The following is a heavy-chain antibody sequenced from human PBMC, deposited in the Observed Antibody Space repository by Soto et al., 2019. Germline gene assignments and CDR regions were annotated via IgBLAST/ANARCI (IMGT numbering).Heavy chain of an antibody. CDR1: GFTFSSYS. CDR2: ISSSSSYI. D-gene: IGHD3-9*01. CDR3: ARWVRYFDWLPYYYYGMDV. J-gene: IGHJ6*02. Sequence: EVQLVESGGGLVKPGGSLRLSCAASGFTFSSYSMNWVRQAPGKGLEWVSSISSSSSYIYYADSVKGRFTISRDNAKNSLYLQMNRLRAEDTAVYYCARWVRYFDWLPYYYYGMDVWGQGTTVTVSS. V-gene: IGHV3-21*01.